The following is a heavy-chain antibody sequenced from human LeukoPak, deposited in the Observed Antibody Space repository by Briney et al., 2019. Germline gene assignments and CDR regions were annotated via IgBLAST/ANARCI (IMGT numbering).Heavy chain of an antibody. Sequence: GGSLRLSCVASEFTVNNYAVSWVRQAPGKGLEWVSTISGRGDTTYYADSVKGRFTISRDSSNNSVFLQMNSLRVDDAAVYYCAKALRAPHRPVYTYYYMDVWGKGTTVIVSS. V-gene: IGHV3-23*01. CDR2: ISGRGDTT. D-gene: IGHD2-2*02. CDR1: EFTVNNYA. J-gene: IGHJ6*03. CDR3: AKALRAPHRPVYTYYYMDV.